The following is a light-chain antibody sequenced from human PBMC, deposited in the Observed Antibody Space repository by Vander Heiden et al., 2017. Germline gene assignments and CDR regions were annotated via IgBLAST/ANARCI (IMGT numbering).Light chain of an antibody. CDR3: QQRSNWPLT. Sequence: IVLTQSPATLSLSPGERATLSCRASQSVSSYLAWYQQKPGQAPRLLIFDASNRATGIPARFSGSGSGTDFTLTISSLEPEDFALYHCQQRSNWPLTFGGGTKVEIK. J-gene: IGKJ4*01. CDR1: QSVSSY. V-gene: IGKV3-11*01. CDR2: DAS.